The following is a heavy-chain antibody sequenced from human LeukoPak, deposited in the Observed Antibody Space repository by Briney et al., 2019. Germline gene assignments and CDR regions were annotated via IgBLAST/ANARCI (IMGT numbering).Heavy chain of an antibody. V-gene: IGHV1-18*01. D-gene: IGHD3-3*01. CDR1: GGTFTSYG. CDR3: ARSEERTYYDFWSGYSGGYFDY. J-gene: IGHJ4*02. CDR2: ISAYNGNT. Sequence: ASVKVSCKASGGTFTSYGISWVRQAPGQGLEWMGWISAYNGNTNYAQKLQGRVTMTTDTSTSTAYMELRSLRSDDTAVYYCARSEERTYYDFWSGYSGGYFDYWGQGTLVTVSS.